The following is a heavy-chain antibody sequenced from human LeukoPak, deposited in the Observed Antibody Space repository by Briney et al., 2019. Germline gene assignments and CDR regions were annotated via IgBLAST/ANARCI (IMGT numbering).Heavy chain of an antibody. Sequence: SVKVSCKATGFTFTTSTVQWVRQARGRRLEWIGWIVVGTGNTNYAQKFQERVTITRDMSTGTAYMELSSLRSEDTAVYYCAAKPDTFVSFDYWGQGTLVTVSS. CDR1: GFTFTTST. J-gene: IGHJ4*02. CDR3: AAKPDTFVSFDY. V-gene: IGHV1-58*01. D-gene: IGHD1-14*01. CDR2: IVVGTGNT.